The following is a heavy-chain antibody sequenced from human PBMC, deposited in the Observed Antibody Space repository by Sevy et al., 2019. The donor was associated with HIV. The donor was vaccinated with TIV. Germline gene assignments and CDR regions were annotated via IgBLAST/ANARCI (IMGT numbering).Heavy chain of an antibody. D-gene: IGHD3-16*01. V-gene: IGHV4-30-2*01. J-gene: IGHJ3*02. CDR1: GGSISSGAYS. CDR3: ARDGGTATSPGAFDM. CDR2: IFHTGST. Sequence: SQTLSLTCAVSGGSISSGAYSWNWIRQPPGKGLEWIGYIFHTGSTSYSPSLKSRVTISVDRSKNQFSLKMTSVTAADTAVYYCARDGGTATSPGAFDMWGQGTMVTVSS.